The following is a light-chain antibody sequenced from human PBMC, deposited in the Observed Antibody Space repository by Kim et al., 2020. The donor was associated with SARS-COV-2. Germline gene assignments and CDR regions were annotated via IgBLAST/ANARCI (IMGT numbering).Light chain of an antibody. CDR3: QSYDSSLSASV. J-gene: IGLJ2*01. CDR2: ANS. CDR1: GSNIGAGYD. Sequence: RVTISCTGSGSNIGAGYDVHWYQQLPGTAPKLLIYANSNRPSRVPDRFSGSKSGTSASLTITGLQAEDEADYYCQSYDSSLSASVFGGGTQLTVL. V-gene: IGLV1-40*01.